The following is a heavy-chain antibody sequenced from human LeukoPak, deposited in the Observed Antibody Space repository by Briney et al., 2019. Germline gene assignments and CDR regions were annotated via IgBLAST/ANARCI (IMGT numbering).Heavy chain of an antibody. CDR1: GFTFSSYA. CDR3: ARDPLTYGSGRYYQAFDY. CDR2: ISYDGSSE. J-gene: IGHJ4*02. D-gene: IGHD3-10*01. V-gene: IGHV3-30-3*01. Sequence: GGSLRLSCAASGFTFSSYAMHWVRQAPGKGLERVAVISYDGSSEYYADSVKGRFIISRDNSKNTLYLQMNSLRAEDTAVYYCARDPLTYGSGRYYQAFDYWGQGTLVTVSS.